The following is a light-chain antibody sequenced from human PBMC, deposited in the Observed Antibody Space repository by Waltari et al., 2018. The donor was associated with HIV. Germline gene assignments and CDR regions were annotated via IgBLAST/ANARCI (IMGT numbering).Light chain of an antibody. CDR2: DNS. CDR1: SSNIGNNY. V-gene: IGLV1-51*01. Sequence: QSVLTQPPSVSAAPGQKVTTSCSGSSSNIGNNYASWYQQLPGTAPRLLIYDNSKRPSGIPDRFSGSKSGTSATLGITGRQTGDEADYYCGTWDSSLSAVVFGGGTKLTVL. J-gene: IGLJ2*01. CDR3: GTWDSSLSAVV.